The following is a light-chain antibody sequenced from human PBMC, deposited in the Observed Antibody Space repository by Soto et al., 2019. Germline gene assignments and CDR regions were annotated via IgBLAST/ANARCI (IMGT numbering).Light chain of an antibody. CDR2: DAS. CDR1: QNINNY. Sequence: MTQSPSSLSAYVGDRVTITCQASQNINNYLNWYQQKPGRAPKLLIYDASNLEAGVPSRFRGSGSGTDFTFTISRLQPEDIATYYCQQYENRPTFGQGTRLEIK. V-gene: IGKV1-33*01. J-gene: IGKJ5*01. CDR3: QQYENRPT.